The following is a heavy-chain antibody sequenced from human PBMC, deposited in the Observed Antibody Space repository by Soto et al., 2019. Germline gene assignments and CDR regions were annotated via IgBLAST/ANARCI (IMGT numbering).Heavy chain of an antibody. D-gene: IGHD3-9*01. Sequence: GGSLRLSCAASGFTFSSYAMSWVRQAPGKGLEWVSAISGSGGSTYYADSVKGRFTISRDNSKNTLYLQMNSLRAEDTAVYYCAKVSVLRYFDWLFGADYGMDVWGQGTTVTVS. CDR3: AKVSVLRYFDWLFGADYGMDV. J-gene: IGHJ6*02. CDR1: GFTFSSYA. V-gene: IGHV3-23*01. CDR2: ISGSGGST.